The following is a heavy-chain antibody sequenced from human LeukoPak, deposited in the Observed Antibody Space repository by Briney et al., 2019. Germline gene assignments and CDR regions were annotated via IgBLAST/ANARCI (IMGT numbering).Heavy chain of an antibody. D-gene: IGHD6-13*01. CDR3: AKGGIAAAKGPPGY. Sequence: GGSLRLSCAASGFTFSSYGMHWVRQAPGKGLEGVAVISYDGSNKYYADSVKGRFTISRDNSKTTLYLQMNSLRAEDTAVYYCAKGGIAAAKGPPGYWGQGTLVTVSS. V-gene: IGHV3-30*18. J-gene: IGHJ4*02. CDR1: GFTFSSYG. CDR2: ISYDGSNK.